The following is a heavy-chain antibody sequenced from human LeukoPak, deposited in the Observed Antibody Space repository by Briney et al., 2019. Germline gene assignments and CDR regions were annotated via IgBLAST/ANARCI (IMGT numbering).Heavy chain of an antibody. J-gene: IGHJ6*02. D-gene: IGHD6-19*01. V-gene: IGHV3-21*01. CDR2: ISSSSSYI. CDR1: GFTFAGHT. Sequence: GGSLRLSCAASGFTFAGHTMTWVRQAPGKGLEWVSSISSSSSYIYYADSVKGRFIISRDNAKNSLYLQMNSLRAEDTAVYYCARYSSHLYYYYGMDVWGQGTTVTVSS. CDR3: ARYSSHLYYYYGMDV.